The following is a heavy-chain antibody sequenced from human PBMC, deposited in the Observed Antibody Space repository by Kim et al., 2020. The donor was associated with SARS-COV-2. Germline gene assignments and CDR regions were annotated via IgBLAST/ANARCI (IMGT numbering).Heavy chain of an antibody. CDR2: IYYSGST. CDR1: GGSISSYY. CDR3: ARHAVFGVVISRRLGWFDP. Sequence: SETLSLTCTVSGGSISSYYWSWIRQPPGKGLEWIGYIYYSGSTNYNPSLKSRVTISVDTSKNQFSLKLSSVTAADTAVYYCARHAVFGVVISRRLGWFDPWGQGTLVTVSS. J-gene: IGHJ5*02. V-gene: IGHV4-59*08. D-gene: IGHD3-3*01.